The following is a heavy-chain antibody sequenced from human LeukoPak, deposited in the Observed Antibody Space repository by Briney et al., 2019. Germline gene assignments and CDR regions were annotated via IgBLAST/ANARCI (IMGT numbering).Heavy chain of an antibody. CDR3: ARVGPRIAARPLYSWFDP. J-gene: IGHJ5*02. CDR2: INPNSGGT. Sequence: ASVKVSCKASGYTFTGYYMHWVRQAPGQGLEWMGWINPNSGGTNYAQKFQGRVTMTRDTSISTAYMELSRLRSDDTAVYYCARVGPRIAARPLYSWFDPWGQGTLVTVSS. V-gene: IGHV1-2*02. D-gene: IGHD6-6*01. CDR1: GYTFTGYY.